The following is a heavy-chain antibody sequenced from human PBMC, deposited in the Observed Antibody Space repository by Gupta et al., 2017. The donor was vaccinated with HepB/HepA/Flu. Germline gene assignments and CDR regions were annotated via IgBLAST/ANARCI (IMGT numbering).Heavy chain of an antibody. CDR3: AILTLRSSRRFDY. CDR1: GFTFSSYS. Sequence: EVQLVESGGGLVKPAGALSLSCAASGFTFSSYSMNWVRQAPGKGLEWVSSISSSSSYIYYADSVKGRFTISRDNAKNSLYLQMNSLRAEDTAVYYCAILTLRSSRRFDYWGQGTLVTVSS. D-gene: IGHD6-13*01. CDR2: ISSSSSYI. V-gene: IGHV3-21*01. J-gene: IGHJ4*02.